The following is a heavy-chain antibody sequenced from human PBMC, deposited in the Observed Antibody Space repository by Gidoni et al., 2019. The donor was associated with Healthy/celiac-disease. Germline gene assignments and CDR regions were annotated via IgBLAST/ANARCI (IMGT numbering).Heavy chain of an antibody. Sequence: HPGKGLEWIGYIYYSGSTYYNPSLKSRVTISVDTSKNQFSLKLSSVTAADTAVYYWARSYGLRTYYGMDVWGQGTTVTVSS. D-gene: IGHD1-26*01. CDR3: ARSYGLRTYYGMDV. V-gene: IGHV4-31*02. J-gene: IGHJ6*02. CDR2: IYYSGST.